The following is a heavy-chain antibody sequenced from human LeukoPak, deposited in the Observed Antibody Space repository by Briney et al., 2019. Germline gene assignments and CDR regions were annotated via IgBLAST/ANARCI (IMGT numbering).Heavy chain of an antibody. CDR2: ISGRGGST. CDR1: GFTFSSYS. D-gene: IGHD6-13*01. J-gene: IGHJ5*01. V-gene: IGHV3-23*01. CDR3: ARAYSSSWYDF. Sequence: AGGSLRLSCSASGFTFSSYSMRWVGQAPGKGLEWVSAISGRGGSTYYADSVKGRFTISRDNSKNTLFLQMSSLRAEDTAVYYCARAYSSSWYDFWGQGTLVTVSS.